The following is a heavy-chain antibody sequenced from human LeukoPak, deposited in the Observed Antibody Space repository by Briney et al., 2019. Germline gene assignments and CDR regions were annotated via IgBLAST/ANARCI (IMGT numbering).Heavy chain of an antibody. D-gene: IGHD3-9*01. J-gene: IGHJ3*02. CDR2: FDPEDGET. CDR1: GYTLTELS. V-gene: IGHV1-24*01. CDR3: ATRNYDILTGYRPRAFDI. Sequence: VASVKVSCKVSGYTLTELSMHWVRQAPGKGLEWMGGFDPEDGETIYAQKFQGRVTMTEDTSTDTAYMELSSLRSEDTAVYYCATRNYDILTGYRPRAFDIWGQGTMVTVSS.